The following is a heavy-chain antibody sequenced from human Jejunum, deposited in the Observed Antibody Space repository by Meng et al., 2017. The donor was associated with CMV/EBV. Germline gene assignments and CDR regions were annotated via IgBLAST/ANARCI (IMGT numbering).Heavy chain of an antibody. D-gene: IGHD6-13*01. CDR1: GDSVSSNTVA. J-gene: IGHJ4*02. CDR2: TYYRSKCYS. Sequence: PLPQSGSGIVKPSQTLSLTCAIYGDSVSSNTVAWNWIRLSPSRGLEWLGRTYYRSKCYSEYTVSVRSRISITPDTSKNQFSLQLTSVTPDDTAVYYCARGEDSSLDYWGQGTLVTVSS. V-gene: IGHV6-1*01. CDR3: ARGEDSSLDY.